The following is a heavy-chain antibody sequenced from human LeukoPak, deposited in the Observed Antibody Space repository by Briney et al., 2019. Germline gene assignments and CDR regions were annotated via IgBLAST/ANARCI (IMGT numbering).Heavy chain of an antibody. Sequence: GASVKVSCKLSGDTLIYLSIHWVRQAPGKGLEWMGGFDPEDGETVYAQKFQGRVTVTEDTSTDTAYMEVTNLRSDDTAVYYCAMGVDRSSWYLFDYWGQGALVTVSS. J-gene: IGHJ4*02. CDR3: AMGVDRSSWYLFDY. CDR2: FDPEDGET. D-gene: IGHD6-13*01. V-gene: IGHV1-24*01. CDR1: GDTLIYLS.